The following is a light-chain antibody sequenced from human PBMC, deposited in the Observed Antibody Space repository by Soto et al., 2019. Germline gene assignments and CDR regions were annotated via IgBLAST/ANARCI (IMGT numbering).Light chain of an antibody. V-gene: IGLV1-44*01. Sequence: QSILTQPPSVSGTPGQGVTVSCSASSSNIGNINWYHQVPGAAPKLLIYSNDQRPSGVPDRFSGSRSGTSASLAIRGLQSEDEGDYYCAALSYSLHSVVFGGGTKVTVL. CDR1: SSNIGN. CDR3: AALSYSLHSVV. J-gene: IGLJ2*01. CDR2: SND.